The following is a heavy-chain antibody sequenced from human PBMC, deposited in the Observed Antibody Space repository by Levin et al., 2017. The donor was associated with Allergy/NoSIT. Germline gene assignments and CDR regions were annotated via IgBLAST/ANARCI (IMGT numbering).Heavy chain of an antibody. D-gene: IGHD4-11*01. CDR2: IYYSGST. CDR3: ARDSTVTTLDYYYGMDV. Sequence: SETLSLTCTVSGGSISSSSYYWGWIRQPPGKGLEWIGSIYYSGSTYYNPSLKSRVTISVDTSKNQFSLKLSSVTAADTAVYYCARDSTVTTLDYYYGMDVWGQGTTVTVSS. J-gene: IGHJ6*02. CDR1: GGSISSSSYY. V-gene: IGHV4-39*07.